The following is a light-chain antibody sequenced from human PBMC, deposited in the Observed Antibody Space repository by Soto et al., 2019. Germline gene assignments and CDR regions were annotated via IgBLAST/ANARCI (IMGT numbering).Light chain of an antibody. CDR1: QSVSSSY. CDR3: QQYGSSPPKYT. V-gene: IGKV3-20*01. Sequence: EIVLTQSPGTLSLSPGERATLACRASQSVSSSYLAWYQQKPGQAPRLLIYGASNRATGIPDRFSGSGSGTDFTLTISRLEPEYFAVYYCQQYGSSPPKYTFGQGTKLEIK. J-gene: IGKJ2*01. CDR2: GAS.